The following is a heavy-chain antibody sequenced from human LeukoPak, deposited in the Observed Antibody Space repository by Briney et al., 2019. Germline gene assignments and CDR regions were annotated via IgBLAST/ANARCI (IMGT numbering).Heavy chain of an antibody. D-gene: IGHD2-2*01. J-gene: IGHJ6*03. CDR2: INPNSGGT. CDR1: GYTFTGYY. Sequence: ASVKVSCKASGYTFTGYYMHWVRQAPGQGLEWMGWINPNSGGTNYAQKFQGRVTMTRDTSISTAYMELSRLRSDDTAVYYCARDPEGYCSSTSCSYYMDVWGKGTTVTVSS. CDR3: ARDPEGYCSSTSCSYYMDV. V-gene: IGHV1-2*02.